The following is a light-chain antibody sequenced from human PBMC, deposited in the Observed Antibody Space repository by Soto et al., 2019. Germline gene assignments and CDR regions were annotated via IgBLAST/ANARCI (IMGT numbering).Light chain of an antibody. CDR3: MQALPTPQA. Sequence: DVVMTQSPLSLPVTPGEPASISCRSSQSLLHSNGYNYLDWYLQKPVQSPQLLLYLGANRASGVPDRFSGSGSGIHFTLKTSRVEAEDVGVYYCMQALPTPQAFGQGTKVEIK. J-gene: IGKJ1*01. CDR1: QSLLHSNGYNY. CDR2: LGA. V-gene: IGKV2-28*01.